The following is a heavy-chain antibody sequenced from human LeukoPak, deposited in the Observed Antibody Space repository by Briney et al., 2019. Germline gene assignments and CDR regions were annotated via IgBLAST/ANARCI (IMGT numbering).Heavy chain of an antibody. D-gene: IGHD2-2*01. J-gene: IGHJ6*03. CDR2: IKSKTDGGTT. CDR1: GFTFSNAW. Sequence: GGSLRLSCAASGFTFSNAWMSWVRQAPGKGLEWVGRIKSKTDGGTTDYAAPVKGRFTISRDDSKNTLYLQMNSLKTEDTAVYYCTTVPAASYYYYMDLWGKGTTVTVSS. CDR3: TTVPAASYYYYMDL. V-gene: IGHV3-15*01.